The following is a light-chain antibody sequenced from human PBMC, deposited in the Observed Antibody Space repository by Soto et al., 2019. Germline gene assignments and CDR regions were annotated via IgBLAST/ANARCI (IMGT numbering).Light chain of an antibody. CDR2: DVT. Sequence: QSALTQPSSVSGSPGQSVTISCTGTSSDVGGYDYVSWYQQHPGKAPKLIIYDVTKRPSGVPDRFSGSKSGITASLTVSGLQAEYEADYYCCSYAGRYTTIFGGGTKVTVL. CDR3: CSYAGRYTTI. CDR1: SSDVGGYDY. V-gene: IGLV2-11*01. J-gene: IGLJ2*01.